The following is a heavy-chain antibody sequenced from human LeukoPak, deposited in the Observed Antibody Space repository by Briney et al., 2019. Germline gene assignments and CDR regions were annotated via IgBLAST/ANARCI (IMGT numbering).Heavy chain of an antibody. V-gene: IGHV3-73*01. CDR1: VFTFSGSA. D-gene: IGHD4-17*01. CDR2: IRSKANSYAT. J-gene: IGHJ4*02. Sequence: GGSLRLSCAASVFTFSGSAIHWVRQASGKGLEWVGRIRSKANSYATSSAASVKGRFTISRDDSKNTAYLQMNSLKTEDTAVYYFTRDYGVLFDYWGQGTLVTVSS. CDR3: TRDYGVLFDY.